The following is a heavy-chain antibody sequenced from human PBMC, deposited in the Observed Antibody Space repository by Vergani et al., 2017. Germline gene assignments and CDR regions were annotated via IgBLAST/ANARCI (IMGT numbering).Heavy chain of an antibody. CDR2: IYPSGNT. Sequence: QVQLQESGPGLVKPSQTLSLTCTVSGGSISSGSYYWNWIRQPAGKGLEWIGRIYPSGNTNYNPSLKSRVTISVDTSKNQFSLKLSSVTAADTAVYYCARGGSITMVRGAFSYWGQGTLVTVSS. CDR1: GGSISSGSYY. CDR3: ARGGSITMVRGAFSY. D-gene: IGHD3-10*01. J-gene: IGHJ4*02. V-gene: IGHV4-61*02.